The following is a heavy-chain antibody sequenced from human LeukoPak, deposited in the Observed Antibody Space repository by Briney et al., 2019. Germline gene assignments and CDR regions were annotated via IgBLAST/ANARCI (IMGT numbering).Heavy chain of an antibody. CDR3: ARVRGWLQQSNWFDP. CDR1: GGSISSYY. D-gene: IGHD5-24*01. Sequence: PSETLSLTCTVSGGSISSYYWSWIRQSPGKGLEWIGYITNSGGTNYNPSLKSRVTISGDTSKNQFSLRLSSVTAADTAVYYCARVRGWLQQSNWFDPWGQGTLVSVSS. CDR2: ITNSGGT. V-gene: IGHV4-59*01. J-gene: IGHJ5*02.